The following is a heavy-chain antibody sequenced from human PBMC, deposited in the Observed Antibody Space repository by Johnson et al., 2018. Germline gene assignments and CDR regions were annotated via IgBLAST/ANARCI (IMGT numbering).Heavy chain of an antibody. J-gene: IGHJ6*02. V-gene: IGHV3-13*01. CDR1: GVSISNYD. CDR2: IGPVGDR. CDR3: ARETSYYGRAMDV. Sequence: EVQLVESGGGLVQPGGSLRLSCAASGVSISNYDMHWVRQVTGKGLEWVSGIGPVGDRYYAGSVKGRFIISGEGAKNSLYLQMNSLRAGDAAVYYCARETSYYGRAMDVWGQGTTVTVSS. D-gene: IGHD1-26*01.